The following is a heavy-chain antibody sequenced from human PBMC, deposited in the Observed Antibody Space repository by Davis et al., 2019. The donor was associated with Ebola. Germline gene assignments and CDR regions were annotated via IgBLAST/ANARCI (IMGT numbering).Heavy chain of an antibody. J-gene: IGHJ6*02. Sequence: GGSLRLSCAASGFPFSDYYMSWIRQAPGKGLEWVSYIRGGGRTIYYADSVKGRFTISRDNAKNSLYLQMTSLRAEDTAVYYCARAAGSTTLTAPSMDVWGQGTTVTVSS. CDR2: IRGGGRTI. D-gene: IGHD4-17*01. V-gene: IGHV3-11*01. CDR3: ARAAGSTTLTAPSMDV. CDR1: GFPFSDYY.